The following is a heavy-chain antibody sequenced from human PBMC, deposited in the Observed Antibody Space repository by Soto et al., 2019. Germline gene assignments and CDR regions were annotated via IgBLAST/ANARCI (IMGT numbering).Heavy chain of an antibody. J-gene: IGHJ5*02. CDR1: GYTFTSYD. Sequence: GASVKVSCKASGYTFTSYDINWVRQATGQGLEWMGWMNPNSGNTGYAQKFQGRVTMTRNTSISTAYMELSSLRSEDTAVYYCAGFKEGNILGLRWLGPWGQGTRVTVSS. CDR3: AGFKEGNILGLRWLGP. CDR2: MNPNSGNT. D-gene: IGHD4-4*01. V-gene: IGHV1-8*01.